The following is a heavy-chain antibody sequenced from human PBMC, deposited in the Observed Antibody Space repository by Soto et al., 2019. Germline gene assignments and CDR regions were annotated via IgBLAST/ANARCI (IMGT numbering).Heavy chain of an antibody. CDR1: GYTFTSYY. CDR3: ARDPPNLGYPLGSFDI. CDR2: INPSGGST. Sequence: GASVKVSCKASGYTFTSYYMHWVRQAPGQGLEWMGIINPSGGSTSYAQKFQGRVTMTRDTSTSTVYMELSSLRSEDTAVYYCARDPPNLGYPLGSFDICGKGPMVTVS. J-gene: IGHJ3*02. V-gene: IGHV1-46*01. D-gene: IGHD5-12*01.